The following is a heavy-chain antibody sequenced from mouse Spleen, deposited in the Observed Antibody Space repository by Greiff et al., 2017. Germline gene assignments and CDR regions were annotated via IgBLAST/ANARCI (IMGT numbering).Heavy chain of an antibody. CDR2: ISSGSSTI. J-gene: IGHJ4*01. Sequence: EVQRVESGGGLVKPGGSLKLSCAASGFTFSDYGMHWVRQAPEKGLGWVAYISSGSSTIYYADTVKGRFTISRDNAKNTLFLQMTSLRSEDTAMYYCAYYSKWYAMDYWGQGTSVTVSS. V-gene: IGHV5-17*01. D-gene: IGHD2-5*01. CDR1: GFTFSDYG. CDR3: AYYSKWYAMDY.